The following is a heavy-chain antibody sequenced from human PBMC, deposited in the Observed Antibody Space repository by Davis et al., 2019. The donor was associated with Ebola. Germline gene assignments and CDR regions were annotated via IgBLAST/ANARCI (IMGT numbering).Heavy chain of an antibody. CDR3: ARGEGGYVVRPYYFDY. CDR2: IYYSGST. J-gene: IGHJ4*02. D-gene: IGHD5-12*01. V-gene: IGHV4-59*01. Sequence: PSETLSLTCTVSGGSISSYYWSWIRQPPGKGLEWIGYIYYSGSTNYNPSLKSRVTISVDTSKNQFSLKLSSVTAADTAVYYCARGEGGYVVRPYYFDYWGQGTLVTVSS. CDR1: GGSISSYY.